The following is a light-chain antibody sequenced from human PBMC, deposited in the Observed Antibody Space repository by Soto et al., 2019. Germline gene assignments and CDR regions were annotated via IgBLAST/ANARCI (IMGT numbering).Light chain of an antibody. CDR2: GAS. J-gene: IGKJ5*01. V-gene: IGKV3-15*01. Sequence: EVVMTQSPATLSVSPGERATLSCRASRSVASNLAWYQHKPGQGPRLLLYGASTRATGIPVRFNGSGFGTEFTLTISSLQSEDFAVYYCQQYKNWPLFGQGTRLEIK. CDR1: RSVASN. CDR3: QQYKNWPL.